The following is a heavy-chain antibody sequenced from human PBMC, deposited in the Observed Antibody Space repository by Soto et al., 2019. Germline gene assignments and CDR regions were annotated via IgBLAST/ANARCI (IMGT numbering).Heavy chain of an antibody. V-gene: IGHV3-30*18. J-gene: IGHJ6*02. Sequence: QVQLVESGGGVVQPGRSLRLSCAASGFIFNTYGMHWVPQAPGKGLEWVAVISYDGSNKYYAGSVKGRLTISRDNSKNTLYLQMNSLRAEETVVYYCAKGQHCSTTSCYFYFYGMDVWGQGTKVAVSS. CDR3: AKGQHCSTTSCYFYFYGMDV. CDR1: GFIFNTYG. CDR2: ISYDGSNK. D-gene: IGHD2-2*01.